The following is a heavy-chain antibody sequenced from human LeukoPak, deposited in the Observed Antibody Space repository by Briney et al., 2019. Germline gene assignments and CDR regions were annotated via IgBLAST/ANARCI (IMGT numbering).Heavy chain of an antibody. V-gene: IGHV3-30*02. CDR3: AKDGSGISPHHAFDV. D-gene: IGHD6-13*01. CDR1: GVTFSSYG. J-gene: IGHJ3*01. CDR2: IRYDGSNE. Sequence: PGGSLRLSCVASGVTFSSYGMHWVRQAPGKGLEWVAFIRYDGSNEYYTDSVKGRFTLSRDNSKNTLYLQMNSLRAEDTAVYYCAKDGSGISPHHAFDVWGQGTMVTVSS.